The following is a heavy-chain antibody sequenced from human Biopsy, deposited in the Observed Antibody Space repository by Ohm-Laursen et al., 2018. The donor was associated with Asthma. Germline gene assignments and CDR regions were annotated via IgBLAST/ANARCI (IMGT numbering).Heavy chain of an antibody. CDR2: IIPVFASA. D-gene: IGHD5-12*01. CDR1: GGTFDIYP. CDR3: ARGYSGSDRIVYYYSGLEV. V-gene: IGHV1-69*13. Sequence: SVKVSCKGPGGTFDIYPISWVRQAPGQGLEWMGGIIPVFASAIYSQKFQGRVTITADESRSTAYMELSSLSSEDTAVYYCARGYSGSDRIVYYYSGLEVWGQGTTVTVSS. J-gene: IGHJ6*02.